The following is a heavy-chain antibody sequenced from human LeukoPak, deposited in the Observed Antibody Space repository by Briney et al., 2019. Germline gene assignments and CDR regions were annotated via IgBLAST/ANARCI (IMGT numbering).Heavy chain of an antibody. V-gene: IGHV4-30-2*01. CDR2: IYHSWST. CDR3: ARVGGLLWFGDLTNGWFDP. Sequence: SETLSLTCTVSGGSISSGGYYWSWIRQPPGKGLEWIGYIYHSWSTYYNPSLKSRVTISVDTSKNQFSLKLSSVTAADTAVYYCARVGGLLWFGDLTNGWFDPWGQGTLVTVSS. J-gene: IGHJ5*02. CDR1: GGSISSGGYY. D-gene: IGHD3-10*01.